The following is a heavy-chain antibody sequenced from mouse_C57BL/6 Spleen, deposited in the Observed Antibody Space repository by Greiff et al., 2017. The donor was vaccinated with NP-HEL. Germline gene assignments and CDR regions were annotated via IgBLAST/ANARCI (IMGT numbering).Heavy chain of an antibody. J-gene: IGHJ3*01. Sequence: QVQLQQPGAELVMPGASVKLSCKASGYTFTSYWMHWVKQRPGQGLEWIGEIDPSDSYTNYNQKFKGKSTLTVDKSSSTAYMQLSSLTSEDSAVYDCARGDDWCAYRGEETLGTVSA. CDR1: GYTFTSYW. D-gene: IGHD3-3*01. V-gene: IGHV1-69*01. CDR2: IDPSDSYT. CDR3: ARGDDWCAY.